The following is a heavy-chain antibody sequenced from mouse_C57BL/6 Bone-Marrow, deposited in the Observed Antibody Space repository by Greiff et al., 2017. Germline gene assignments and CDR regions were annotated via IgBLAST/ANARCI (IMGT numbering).Heavy chain of an antibody. Sequence: QVQLQQPGAELVKPGASVKMSCKASGYTFTSYWITWVKQRPGQGLEWIGEIYPGSGSTNYNEKFKSKATLTVDTSSSTANMQLSSLTTEDSAVYYGARGRDYGNYLDYWGQGTTLTVSS. D-gene: IGHD2-1*01. CDR1: GYTFTSYW. CDR3: ARGRDYGNYLDY. V-gene: IGHV1-55*01. J-gene: IGHJ2*01. CDR2: IYPGSGST.